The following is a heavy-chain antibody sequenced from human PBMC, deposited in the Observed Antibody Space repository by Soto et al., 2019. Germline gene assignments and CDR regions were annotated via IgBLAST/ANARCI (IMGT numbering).Heavy chain of an antibody. J-gene: IGHJ5*02. CDR1: GFTLTTYG. V-gene: IGHV3-30*03. CDR3: ENEFGSNWIDH. CDR2: MSYDGTKE. D-gene: IGHD1-1*01. Sequence: GGSLRLSCAASGFTLTTYGMHWVRQAPGKGLEWVAAMSYDGTKEYYADSVKGRFTISRDSSRNTLFLQLXSLRAEXXAGXXXENEFGSNWIDHWGEXT.